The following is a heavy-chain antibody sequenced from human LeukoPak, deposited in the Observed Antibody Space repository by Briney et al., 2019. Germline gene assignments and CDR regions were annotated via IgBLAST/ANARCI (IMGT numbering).Heavy chain of an antibody. CDR3: ARELTAGTFDY. J-gene: IGHJ4*02. CDR2: IYYSGST. CDR1: GGSFSGYY. Sequence: SETLSLTCAVYGGSFSGYYWSWIRQPPGKGLEWIGYIYYSGSTNYNPSLKSRVTISVDTSKNQFSLKLSSVTAADTAVYYCARELTAGTFDYWGQGTLVTVSS. V-gene: IGHV4-59*01. D-gene: IGHD6-13*01.